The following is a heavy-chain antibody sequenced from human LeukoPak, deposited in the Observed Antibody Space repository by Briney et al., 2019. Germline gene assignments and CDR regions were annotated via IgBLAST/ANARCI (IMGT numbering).Heavy chain of an antibody. J-gene: IGHJ6*03. Sequence: GGSLRLSRAASGFTLSSYWMSSVRQAPGKGLEWVANIKQDGSEKYYVDSVKGRFTISRDNARDSLYLQMISLRAEDTAVYYCARQRWDDFWSGNWGGAYYMDVWGKGTTVTVSS. CDR1: GFTLSSYW. D-gene: IGHD3-3*01. V-gene: IGHV3-7*01. CDR3: ARQRWDDFWSGNWGGAYYMDV. CDR2: IKQDGSEK.